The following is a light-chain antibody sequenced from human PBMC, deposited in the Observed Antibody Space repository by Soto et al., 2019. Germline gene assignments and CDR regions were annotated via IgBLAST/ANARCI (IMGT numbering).Light chain of an antibody. J-gene: IGLJ2*01. V-gene: IGLV4-69*01. CDR2: LNSDGSH. Sequence: QSVLTQSPSASASLGASVKLTCTLSSGHSSYAIAWHQQQPEKGPRYLMKLNSDGSHSKGDGIPDRFSGSSSGAERYLPISSLQSEYEADYYCQTWGTGIHVVFGGGTQLTVL. CDR1: SGHSSYA. CDR3: QTWGTGIHVV.